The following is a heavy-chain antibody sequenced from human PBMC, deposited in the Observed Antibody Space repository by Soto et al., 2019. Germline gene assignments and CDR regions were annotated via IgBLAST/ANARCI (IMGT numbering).Heavy chain of an antibody. J-gene: IGHJ3*02. CDR2: IKSKTDGGTT. D-gene: IGHD6-6*01. Sequence: GGSLRLSCAASGFTFSNAWMSWVRQAPGKGLEWVGRIKSKTDGGTTDYAAPVKGRFTISRDGSKNTLYLQMNSLKTEDTAVYYCTTGYSSSSSAFDIWGQGTMVTVSS. V-gene: IGHV3-15*01. CDR3: TTGYSSSSSAFDI. CDR1: GFTFSNAW.